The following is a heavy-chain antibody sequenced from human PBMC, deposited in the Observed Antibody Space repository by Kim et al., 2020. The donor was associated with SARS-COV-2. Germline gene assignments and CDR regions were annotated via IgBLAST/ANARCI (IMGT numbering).Heavy chain of an antibody. Sequence: GGSLRLSCAASGFTFSSYSMNWVRQAPGKGLEWVSSISSSSSYIYYADSVKGRFTISRDNAKNSLYLQMNSLRAEDTAVYYCARVGGVRGVGGDYGMDVWGQGTTVTVSS. J-gene: IGHJ6*02. CDR3: ARVGGVRGVGGDYGMDV. V-gene: IGHV3-21*01. CDR1: GFTFSSYS. CDR2: ISSSSSYI. D-gene: IGHD3-10*01.